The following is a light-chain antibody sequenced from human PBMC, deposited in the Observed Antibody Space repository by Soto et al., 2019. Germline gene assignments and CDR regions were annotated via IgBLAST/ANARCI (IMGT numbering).Light chain of an antibody. V-gene: IGLV2-14*01. CDR2: DVS. CDR3: SSYTSSSFVV. CDR1: SSDVGGYNY. J-gene: IGLJ2*01. Sequence: QSALTQPASVSGSPGQSITISCTGTSSDVGGYNYVSWYQQHPGKAPKLMIYDVSNRPSGVSNRFSGSKSGNTASLTISGLQAEDEADYYCSSYTSSSFVVFGGGTKRPS.